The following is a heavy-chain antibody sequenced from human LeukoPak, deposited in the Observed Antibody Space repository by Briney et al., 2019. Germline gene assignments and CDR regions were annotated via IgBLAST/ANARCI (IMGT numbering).Heavy chain of an antibody. CDR2: INPNSGGT. Sequence: ASVKVSCKASGYTFTGYYMHWVRQAPGQGLEWMGWINPNSGGTNYAQKFQGRVTMTRDTSISAAYMELSRLRSDDTAVYYCTRAPSIRVITNFDYWGQGTLVTVSS. D-gene: IGHD3-16*02. CDR3: TRAPSIRVITNFDY. V-gene: IGHV1-2*02. CDR1: GYTFTGYY. J-gene: IGHJ4*02.